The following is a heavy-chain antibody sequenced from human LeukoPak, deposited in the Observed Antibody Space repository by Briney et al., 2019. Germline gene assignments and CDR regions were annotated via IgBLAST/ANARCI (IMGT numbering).Heavy chain of an antibody. CDR2: ISTSGSPI. D-gene: IGHD3-10*01. CDR3: ARVDKTMDSV. CDR1: GFTFSSYE. V-gene: IGHV3-48*03. J-gene: IGHJ4*02. Sequence: GGSLRLSCAASGFTFSSYEMNWVRQAPGKGLEWVSYISTSGSPIYYADSVKGRFTISRDNSKNTLYLQMNSLRAEDTAVYYCARVDKTMDSVWGQGTLVTVSS.